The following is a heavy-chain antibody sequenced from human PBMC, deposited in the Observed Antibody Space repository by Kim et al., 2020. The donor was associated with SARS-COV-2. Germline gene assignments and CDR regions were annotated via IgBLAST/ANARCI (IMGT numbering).Heavy chain of an antibody. CDR1: GFTFSSYP. Sequence: GGSLRLSCAASGFTFSSYPLSGVRQAPGKGLEGVPKFGGFGLTTSTPDPGKGRSTMSRDNSKNTMYLQMNSLRAEDTALYTCAKESGRGLAPIANWAQGT. CDR3: AKESGRGLAPIAN. D-gene: IGHD3-10*01. J-gene: IGHJ4*02. V-gene: IGHV3-23*01. CDR2: FGGFGLTT.